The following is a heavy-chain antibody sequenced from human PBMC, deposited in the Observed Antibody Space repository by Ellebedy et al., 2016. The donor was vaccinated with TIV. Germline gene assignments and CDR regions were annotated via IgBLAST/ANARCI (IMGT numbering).Heavy chain of an antibody. J-gene: IGHJ4*02. CDR2: IYPDDSDV. Sequence: GESLKISCKGSGYSFSSEWIAWVRQMPGKGLEWMGIIYPDDSDVKYSPSFQGRVTISADKSTSNLYLQWSGLKASDTAMYYCATLLDDSGGYWGQGTLVTVSS. CDR3: ATLLDDSGGY. D-gene: IGHD3-10*01. CDR1: GYSFSSEW. V-gene: IGHV5-51*01.